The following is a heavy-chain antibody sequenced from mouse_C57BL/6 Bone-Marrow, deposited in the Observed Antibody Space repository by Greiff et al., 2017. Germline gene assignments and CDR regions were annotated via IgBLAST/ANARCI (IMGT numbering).Heavy chain of an antibody. J-gene: IGHJ2*01. CDR1: GYTFTSYW. CDR3: ARTSDGNYRQYFDY. CDR2: IYPSDSET. Sequence: VQLQQPGAELVRPGSSVKLSCKASGYTFTSYWMHWVKQRPIQGLEWIGNIYPSDSETHYNQKFKDKATLTVDKSSSTAYMALSRLTSEDSAVYDSARTSDGNYRQYFDYWGQGTTLTVSS. V-gene: IGHV1-52*01. D-gene: IGHD2-1*01.